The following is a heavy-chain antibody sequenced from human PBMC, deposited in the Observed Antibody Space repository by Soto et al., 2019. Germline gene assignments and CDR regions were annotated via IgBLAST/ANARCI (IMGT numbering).Heavy chain of an antibody. D-gene: IGHD3-3*01. CDR2: IYYSGST. J-gene: IGHJ4*01. CDR3: ARVSPHRIFGVVILYYFDY. V-gene: IGHV4-59*01. Sequence: QVQLQESGPGLVKPSETLSLTCTVSGGSISSYYWSWIRQPPGKGLEWIGYIYYSGSTNYNPSLKSRVTISVDTSKNQFSLKLSSVTAADTAVYYCARVSPHRIFGVVILYYFDYCGHGTLVTVSS. CDR1: GGSISSYY.